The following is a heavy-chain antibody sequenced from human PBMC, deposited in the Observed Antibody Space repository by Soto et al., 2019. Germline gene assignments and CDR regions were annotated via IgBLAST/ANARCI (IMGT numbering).Heavy chain of an antibody. CDR1: GVSISSPSYY. V-gene: IGHV4-39*01. Sequence: PSETLSLTCTVSGVSISSPSYYWGWIRQPPGKGLEWIGSIYYSGSPYYNPSLKSPVTISVDTSKNQLSLKLSSVTAADTAVYYCARHHRPPSYYFDYWAREPWSPSPQ. CDR3: ARHHRPPSYYFDY. J-gene: IGHJ4*02. CDR2: IYYSGSP.